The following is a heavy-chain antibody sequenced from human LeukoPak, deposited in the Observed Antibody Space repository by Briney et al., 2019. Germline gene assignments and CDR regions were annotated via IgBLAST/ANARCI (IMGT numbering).Heavy chain of an antibody. V-gene: IGHV3-64*01. CDR2: ISTNGASI. Sequence: GGSLRLSCAASGFTFNNYPMHWVRQAPGKGLEYVSAISTNGASIYYANSVKGRFTISRDNSKNTLYLQMGSLRAEDTAVYYCASGHLFDYWGQGTLVTVTS. J-gene: IGHJ4*02. CDR3: ASGHLFDY. CDR1: GFTFNNYP.